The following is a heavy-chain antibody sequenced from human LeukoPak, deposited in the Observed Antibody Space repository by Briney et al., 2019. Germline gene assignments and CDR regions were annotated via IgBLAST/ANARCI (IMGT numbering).Heavy chain of an antibody. J-gene: IGHJ4*02. CDR2: IYYSGST. CDR1: GGSISSHY. CDR3: ARGGKLATLDY. V-gene: IGHV4-59*11. Sequence: SETLSLTCTVSGGSISSHYWSWIRQPPGKGLEWIGYIYYSGSTNYNPSLKSRVTISVDTSKNQFSLKLSSGTAADTAVYYCARGGKLATLDYWGQGTLVTVSS. D-gene: IGHD4-23*01.